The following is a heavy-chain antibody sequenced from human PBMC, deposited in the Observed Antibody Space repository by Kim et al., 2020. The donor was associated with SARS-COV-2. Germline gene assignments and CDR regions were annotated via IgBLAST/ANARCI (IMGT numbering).Heavy chain of an antibody. Sequence: GGSLRLSCAASGFTFSSYAMHWVRQAPGKGLEWVAVISYDGSNKYYADSVKGRFTISRDNSKNTLYLQMNSLRAEDTAVYYCARDGYNYVGAGPFDYWGQGTLVTVSS. V-gene: IGHV3-30-3*01. CDR2: ISYDGSNK. CDR3: ARDGYNYVGAGPFDY. J-gene: IGHJ4*02. CDR1: GFTFSSYA. D-gene: IGHD5-12*01.